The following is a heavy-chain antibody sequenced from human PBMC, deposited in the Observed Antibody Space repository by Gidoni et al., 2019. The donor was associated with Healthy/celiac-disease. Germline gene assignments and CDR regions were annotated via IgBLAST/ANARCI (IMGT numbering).Heavy chain of an antibody. J-gene: IGHJ4*02. CDR2: ISCSGGST. V-gene: IGHV3-23*01. CDR1: GFTFSSYA. CDR3: AKDVTAAAGHFDY. D-gene: IGHD6-13*01. Sequence: EVQLLVSGGGLVQPGGSLRLSCAAAGFTFSSYAIRWVRLAPGRGLKWVSAISCSGGSTYYADAVKGRFTISRDKSKNTLYLQMNSLRAEDTAVYYCAKDVTAAAGHFDYWGQGTLVTVSS.